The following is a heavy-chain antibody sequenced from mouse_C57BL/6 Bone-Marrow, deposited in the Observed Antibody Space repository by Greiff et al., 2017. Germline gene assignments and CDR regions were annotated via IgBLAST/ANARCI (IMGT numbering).Heavy chain of an antibody. CDR1: GFTFSSYG. D-gene: IGHD2-1*01. CDR2: ISSGGSYT. CDR3: ARHVHGNYEAY. Sequence: DVKLVESGGDLVKPGGSLKLSCAASGFTFSSYGMSWVRQTPDKRLEWVATISSGGSYTYYPDSVKGRFTISRDNAKNTLYLQMSSLKSEDTAMYYCARHVHGNYEAYWGQGTLVTVSA. V-gene: IGHV5-6*02. J-gene: IGHJ3*01.